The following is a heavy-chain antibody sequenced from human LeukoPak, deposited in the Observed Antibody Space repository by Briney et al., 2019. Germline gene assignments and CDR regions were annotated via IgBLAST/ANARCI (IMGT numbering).Heavy chain of an antibody. V-gene: IGHV4-59*01. Sequence: PSETLSLTCTVSGGSISSYYWSWIRQPPGKGLEWIGYIYYSGSTNYNPSLKSRVTISVDTSKNQFSLKLSSVTAADTAVYYCARAAGTRADYWGQGTLVTVSS. J-gene: IGHJ4*02. CDR1: GGSISSYY. CDR3: ARAAGTRADY. CDR2: IYYSGST. D-gene: IGHD1-1*01.